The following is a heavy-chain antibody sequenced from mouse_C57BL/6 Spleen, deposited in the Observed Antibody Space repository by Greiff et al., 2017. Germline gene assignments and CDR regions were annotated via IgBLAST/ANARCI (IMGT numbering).Heavy chain of an antibody. Sequence: VQLQQSGPGLVKPSQSLSLTCSVTGYSITSGSYWNWIRQFPGNKLEWMGYISYDGSNNYNPSLKNRISISRDTPKHQFFLQLNSVTSEDTAAYYCARGIYYYGRDYWGQGTTLTGSS. V-gene: IGHV3-6*01. CDR3: ARGIYYYGRDY. D-gene: IGHD1-1*01. J-gene: IGHJ2*01. CDR1: GYSITSGSY. CDR2: ISYDGSN.